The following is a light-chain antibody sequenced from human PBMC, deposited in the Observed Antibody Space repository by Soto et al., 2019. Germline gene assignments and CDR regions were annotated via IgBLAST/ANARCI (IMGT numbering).Light chain of an antibody. J-gene: IGLJ3*02. CDR2: DDT. V-gene: IGLV1-40*01. CDR1: SSDIGAGHG. CDR3: RSYDSSQTAVV. Sequence: QAVATQSPSVSGAPGQRVTISCTGGSSDIGAGHGVHWYQQLPGTAPKLLIYDDTNRPSGVPDRFSGSKAGTSASLAIAGLQADDEGDYYCRSYDSSQTAVVFGGGTKLTV.